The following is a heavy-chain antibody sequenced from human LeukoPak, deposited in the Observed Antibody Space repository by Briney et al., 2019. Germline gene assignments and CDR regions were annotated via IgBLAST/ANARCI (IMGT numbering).Heavy chain of an antibody. V-gene: IGHV1-8*01. D-gene: IGHD2-15*01. Sequence: GASVKVSCKASGYTFTSYDINWVRQATGQGLEWMGWMNPNSGNTGYAQRFQGRVNMTSNTSISTAYMELSSLRSEDTAVYYCARARGYRIDYWGQGTLVTVSS. CDR1: GYTFTSYD. CDR3: ARARGYRIDY. J-gene: IGHJ4*02. CDR2: MNPNSGNT.